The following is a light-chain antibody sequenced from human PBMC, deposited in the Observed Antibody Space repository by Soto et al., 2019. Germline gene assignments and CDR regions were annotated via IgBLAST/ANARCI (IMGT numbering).Light chain of an antibody. CDR3: SSYTSSSSVI. J-gene: IGLJ2*01. CDR1: SSDVGAYDY. Sequence: QLVLTQPASVSGSPGQSIAISCTGTSSDVGAYDYVSWYQQHPGKAPKLMIYDVKYRPSGVSNRFSGSKSGNTASLTISGLQAEDEADYYCSSYTSSSSVIFGGGTKVTVL. CDR2: DVK. V-gene: IGLV2-14*01.